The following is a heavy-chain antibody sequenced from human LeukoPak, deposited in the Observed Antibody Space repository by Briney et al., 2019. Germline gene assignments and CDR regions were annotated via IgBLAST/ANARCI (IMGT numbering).Heavy chain of an antibody. D-gene: IGHD3-3*02. V-gene: IGHV3-23*01. CDR3: AKAGVISGWDY. J-gene: IGHJ4*02. Sequence: GGSLRLSCAASGFTLSNYPMGWVRQAPGKGLEWLSAIGEEKSGSWNKSAASVKGRFTNSRDNSENTLYLQMDSLAVEDTAVYYCAKAGVISGWDYWGQGVLVTVSS. CDR2: IGEEKSGSWN. CDR1: GFTLSNYP.